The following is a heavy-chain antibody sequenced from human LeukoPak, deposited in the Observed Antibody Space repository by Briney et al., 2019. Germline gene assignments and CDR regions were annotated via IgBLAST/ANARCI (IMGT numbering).Heavy chain of an antibody. V-gene: IGHV4-39*07. J-gene: IGHJ4*02. CDR1: GGSISGSTSY. CDR2: IYHSGGT. CDR3: ASWRSVAGVFDY. Sequence: SETLSLTCTVSGGSISGSTSYWGWFRQPPGKGLEWFGTIYHSGGTYYNSSLKSRVTISVDTSKNQFSLKLSSVTAADTAVYYCASWRSVAGVFDYWGQGTLVTVSS. D-gene: IGHD6-19*01.